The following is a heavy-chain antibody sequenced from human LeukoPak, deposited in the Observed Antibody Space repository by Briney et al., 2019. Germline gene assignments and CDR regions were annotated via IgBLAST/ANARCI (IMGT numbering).Heavy chain of an antibody. Sequence: TSETLSLTCTVSGASISSYYWSWIRQPPGKGLEWIGYIYYSGSTNYNPSLKSRVTISVDTSKNQFSLKLSSVTAADTAVYYCARGVRYCSSTSCYRLSWWFDPWGQGTLVTVSS. CDR3: ARGVRYCSSTSCYRLSWWFDP. D-gene: IGHD2-2*02. CDR1: GASISSYY. V-gene: IGHV4-59*08. J-gene: IGHJ5*02. CDR2: IYYSGST.